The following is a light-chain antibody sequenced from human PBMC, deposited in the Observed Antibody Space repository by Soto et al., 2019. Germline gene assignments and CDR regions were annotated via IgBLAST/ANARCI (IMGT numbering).Light chain of an antibody. Sequence: QSALTQPASVSGSPGQSITISCTGTSSDVGGYNYVSWYQQHPGKAPKLMIYDVSNRPSGVSNRFSGSKSGNTASLTISGLQAEDEADYYSSSYTSSSTYVFGNGTKVTVL. J-gene: IGLJ1*01. CDR1: SSDVGGYNY. CDR3: SSYTSSSTYV. CDR2: DVS. V-gene: IGLV2-14*01.